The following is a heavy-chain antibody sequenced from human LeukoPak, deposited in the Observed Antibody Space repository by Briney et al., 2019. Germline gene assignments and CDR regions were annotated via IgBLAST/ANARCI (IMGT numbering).Heavy chain of an antibody. Sequence: SETLSLTCTVSGGSISSSSYYWDWIRQPPGKGLEWIGSIYYSGSTYYNPSLKSRVTISVDTSKNQFSLKLSSVTAADTAVYYCARLGMVRGVIITFPFDYWGQGTLVTVSS. CDR2: IYYSGST. J-gene: IGHJ4*02. CDR1: GGSISSSSYY. V-gene: IGHV4-39*01. CDR3: ARLGMVRGVIITFPFDY. D-gene: IGHD3-10*01.